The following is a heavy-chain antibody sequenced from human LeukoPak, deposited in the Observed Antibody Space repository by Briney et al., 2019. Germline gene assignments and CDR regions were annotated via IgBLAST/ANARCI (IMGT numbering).Heavy chain of an antibody. V-gene: IGHV3-33*01. Sequence: PGGSLRLSCAASGFTFSNYAIRWVRQAPGKGREWVAVIWYDGSNKYYAECVKGRFTVSRDNSKNKLYLQMNSLRAEDTALYYCARERGTIQGPRRVDKYFAYWGQGTLVTVSS. D-gene: IGHD5-18*01. CDR3: ARERGTIQGPRRVDKYFAY. CDR2: IWYDGSNK. CDR1: GFTFSNYA. J-gene: IGHJ4*02.